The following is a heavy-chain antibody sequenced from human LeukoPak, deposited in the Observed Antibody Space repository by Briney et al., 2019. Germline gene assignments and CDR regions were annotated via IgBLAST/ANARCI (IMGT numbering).Heavy chain of an antibody. V-gene: IGHV4-59*01. CDR1: GGSISSYY. CDR2: IYYSGST. J-gene: IGHJ5*02. Sequence: SETLSLTCTASGGSISSYYWSWIRQPPGKGLEWIGYIYYSGSTNYNPSLKSRVTISVDTSRNQFSLKLSSVTAADTAVYYCAREYIAVAGTWFDPWGQGTLVTVSS. D-gene: IGHD6-19*01. CDR3: AREYIAVAGTWFDP.